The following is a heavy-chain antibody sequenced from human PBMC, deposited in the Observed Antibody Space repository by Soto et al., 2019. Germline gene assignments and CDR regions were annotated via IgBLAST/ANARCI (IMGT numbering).Heavy chain of an antibody. D-gene: IGHD3-22*01. J-gene: IGHJ5*02. Sequence: GASVKVSCKASGGPFSSYAISWVRQAPGQGLEWMGGIIPIFGTANYAQKFQGRVTITADKSTSTAYMELGSLRSEDTAVYYCASDYYYDSSGYYFRWFDPWGQGTLVTVS. CDR2: IIPIFGTA. CDR1: GGPFSSYA. CDR3: ASDYYYDSSGYYFRWFDP. V-gene: IGHV1-69*06.